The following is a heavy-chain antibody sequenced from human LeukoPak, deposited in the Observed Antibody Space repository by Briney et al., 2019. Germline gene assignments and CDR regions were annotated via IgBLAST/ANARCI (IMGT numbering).Heavy chain of an antibody. CDR2: IYYSGST. J-gene: IGHJ4*02. D-gene: IGHD2-2*01. CDR1: GGSISSSSYY. Sequence: PSETLSLSCTVSGGSISSSSYYWGWIRQPPGKGLEWIGSIYYSGSTYYNPSPKSRVTISVDTSKNQFSLKLSSVTAADTAVYYCARGRAEDIVVVPAAAAKSYFDYWGQGTLVTVSP. CDR3: ARGRAEDIVVVPAAAAKSYFDY. V-gene: IGHV4-39*07.